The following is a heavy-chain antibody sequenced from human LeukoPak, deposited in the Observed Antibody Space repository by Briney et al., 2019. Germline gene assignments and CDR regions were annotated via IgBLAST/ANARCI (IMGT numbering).Heavy chain of an antibody. Sequence: GGSLRLSCAASGFTFSSYAMSWVRQAPGKGLEWVSAISGSGGSTYYADSVKGRFTISRDNAKNSLYLQMDSLRAEDTAVYYCARDKRYFDYWGQGTLVTVSS. CDR2: ISGSGGST. CDR3: ARDKRYFDY. CDR1: GFTFSSYA. V-gene: IGHV3-23*01. J-gene: IGHJ4*02. D-gene: IGHD1-1*01.